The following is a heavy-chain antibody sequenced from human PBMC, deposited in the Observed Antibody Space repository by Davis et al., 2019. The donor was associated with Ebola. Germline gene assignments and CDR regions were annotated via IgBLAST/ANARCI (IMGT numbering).Heavy chain of an antibody. CDR3: ARGGEYGSGSSNWYFDL. J-gene: IGHJ2*01. D-gene: IGHD3-10*01. Sequence: MPSETLSLTCAVYGGSFRGYYWSWIRQPPGQGLEWIGETNHSGSTNYNPSLWGRVTISIDTSTNQFSLKLSSVTVADTAVYYCARGGEYGSGSSNWYFDLWGRGTLVTVSS. V-gene: IGHV4-34*01. CDR1: GGSFRGYY. CDR2: TNHSGST.